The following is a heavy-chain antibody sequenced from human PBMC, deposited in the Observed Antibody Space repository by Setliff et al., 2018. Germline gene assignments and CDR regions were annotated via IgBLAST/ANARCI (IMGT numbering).Heavy chain of an antibody. CDR2: INDSGTT. CDR3: RYWSGYYNNDY. J-gene: IGHJ4*02. V-gene: IGHV4-34*01. D-gene: IGHD3-3*01. CDR1: GGSFSNYY. Sequence: NPSETLSLTCTVYGGSFSNYYWGWIRQSPGKGLEWIGEINDSGTTNYSPSLKSRVTISLDASTNQFSLKLRPVSAADTAVYYCRYWSGYYNNDYWGQGTLVTVSS.